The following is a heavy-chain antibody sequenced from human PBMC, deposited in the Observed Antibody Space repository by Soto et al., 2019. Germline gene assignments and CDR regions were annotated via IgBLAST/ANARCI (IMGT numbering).Heavy chain of an antibody. D-gene: IGHD1-26*01. CDR1: GASISSTSSYDW. V-gene: IGHV4-4*02. CDR2: IYHSGST. CDR3: AKMVGATLVDY. Sequence: QVQLQESAPGLVKPSGTLSLTCTVSGASISSTSSYDWWSWVRQPPGKGLEWIGEIYHSGSTNYNPSLKSRVTMSVDKSKNQFSLRLSSVTAADTAVYYCAKMVGATLVDYWGQGTLVTVSS. J-gene: IGHJ4*02.